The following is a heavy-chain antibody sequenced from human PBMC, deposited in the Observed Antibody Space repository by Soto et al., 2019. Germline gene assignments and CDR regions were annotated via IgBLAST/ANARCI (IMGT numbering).Heavy chain of an antibody. D-gene: IGHD5-18*01. CDR3: AKDEGRYTYGLRDC. Sequence: GGSLRLSCAASGFTFSNYGMHWVRQAPGKGLEWVAVIWYDGSYKYYADSVKGRFTISRDNSRTTLYLQMNSLRAEDTAVYYCAKDEGRYTYGLRDCRGKGTLVTVSS. J-gene: IGHJ4*02. V-gene: IGHV3-33*06. CDR2: IWYDGSYK. CDR1: GFTFSNYG.